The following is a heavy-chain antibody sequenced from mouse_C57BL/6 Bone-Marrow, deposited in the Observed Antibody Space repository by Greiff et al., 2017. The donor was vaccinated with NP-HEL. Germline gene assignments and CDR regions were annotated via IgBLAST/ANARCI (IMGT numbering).Heavy chain of an antibody. J-gene: IGHJ3*01. CDR1: GYTFTSYW. Sequence: QVQLQQPGAELVRPGTSVKLSCKASGYTFTSYWMHWVKQRPGQGLEWIGVIDPSDSYTNYNQKFKGKATLTVDTSSSTAYLQLSSLTSEDSAVYICERVCTMVKWFAYGGQGTLVTVSA. CDR2: IDPSDSYT. CDR3: ERVCTMVKWFAY. D-gene: IGHD2-2*01. V-gene: IGHV1-59*01.